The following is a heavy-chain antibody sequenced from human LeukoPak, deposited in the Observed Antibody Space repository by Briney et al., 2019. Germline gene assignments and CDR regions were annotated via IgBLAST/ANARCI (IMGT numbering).Heavy chain of an antibody. D-gene: IGHD3-22*01. Sequence: GGSLRLPCAASGFTFSNYAMNWVRQAPGKGLEWVSGISGSGGSTYFADSVKGRFTISRDNSKNTLSLQMNSLRAEDTAVYYCAKDRSRYYDTCGYHLDYWGQGTLVTVSS. J-gene: IGHJ4*02. CDR1: GFTFSNYA. V-gene: IGHV3-23*01. CDR2: ISGSGGST. CDR3: AKDRSRYYDTCGYHLDY.